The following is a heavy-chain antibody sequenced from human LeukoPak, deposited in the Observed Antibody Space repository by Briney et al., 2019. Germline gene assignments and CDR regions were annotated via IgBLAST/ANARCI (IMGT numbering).Heavy chain of an antibody. D-gene: IGHD6-19*01. CDR2: IYSGGAT. CDR3: ARDFFGWGYDVSDI. J-gene: IGHJ3*02. Sequence: GGSLRLSCTASGFTVSSHYMNWVRQAPGKGLEWVSVIYSGGATYYADSVKGRFTISRDNSKNTVSLQMNSLRVEDTGVYYCARDFFGWGYDVSDIWGQGTMVTVSS. V-gene: IGHV3-53*01. CDR1: GFTVSSHY.